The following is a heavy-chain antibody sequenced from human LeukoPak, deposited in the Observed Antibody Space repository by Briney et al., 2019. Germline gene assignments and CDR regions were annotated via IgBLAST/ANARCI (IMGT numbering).Heavy chain of an antibody. CDR1: RGTFSSYA. Sequence: VKVSCKASRGTFSSYAISWVRQAPGQGLEWMGGIIPIFGTANYAQKFQGRVTITADESTGTVYMELSSLRSEDTAVYYCARGRGYSYAKKSSEYYYMDVWGKGTTVTISS. D-gene: IGHD5-18*01. CDR3: ARGRGYSYAKKSSEYYYMDV. J-gene: IGHJ6*03. CDR2: IIPIFGTA. V-gene: IGHV1-69*13.